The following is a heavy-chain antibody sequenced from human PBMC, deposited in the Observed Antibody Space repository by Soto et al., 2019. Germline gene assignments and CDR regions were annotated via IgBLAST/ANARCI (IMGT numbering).Heavy chain of an antibody. Sequence: EVQLVESGGDLVQPGGSLRLSCAASGVTFSGYWMHWVRQAPGKGLVWVSRINSDGSSTNYADSVKGRFTIFRDNAKNTLHLQMNSLRVEDTAVYYCARACCNEQNWVDPWGQGTLGTVSS. J-gene: IGHJ5*02. CDR3: ARACCNEQNWVDP. CDR1: GVTFSGYW. CDR2: INSDGSST. V-gene: IGHV3-74*01.